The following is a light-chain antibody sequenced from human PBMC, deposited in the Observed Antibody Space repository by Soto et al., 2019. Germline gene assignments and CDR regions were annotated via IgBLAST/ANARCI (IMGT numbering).Light chain of an antibody. CDR2: GNS. Sequence: QSVLTQPPSVSGAPGQRVTISCTGSSSNIGAGYDVHWFQQLPGTAPKLLIYGNSNRPSGVPDRFSDSKSGTSASLAITGLQDEDEADYYCQYYDSSLSGLVFGGGTKVTVL. CDR1: SSNIGAGYD. V-gene: IGLV1-40*01. J-gene: IGLJ2*01. CDR3: QYYDSSLSGLV.